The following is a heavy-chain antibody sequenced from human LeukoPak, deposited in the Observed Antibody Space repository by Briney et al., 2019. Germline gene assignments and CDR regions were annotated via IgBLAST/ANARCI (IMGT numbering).Heavy chain of an antibody. CDR3: ASRDGPPLPFDP. CDR1: GFTFSSYA. CDR2: ISYDGSNK. J-gene: IGHJ5*02. Sequence: GGSLRLSCAASGFTFSSYAMHWVRQAPGKGLEWVAVISYDGSNKYYADSVKGRFTISRDNSKNTLYLQMNSLRAEDTAVYYCASRDGPPLPFDPWGQGTLVTVLS. V-gene: IGHV3-30*04.